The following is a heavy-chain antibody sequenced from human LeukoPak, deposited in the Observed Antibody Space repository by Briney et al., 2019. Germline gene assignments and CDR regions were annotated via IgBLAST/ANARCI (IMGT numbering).Heavy chain of an antibody. CDR1: GFTFSNYA. Sequence: GGSLRLSCAASGFTFSNYAMSWVRQAPGKGLEWVSAISGSGGSTYNADSVKGRFTISRDNSKNTLYLQMNSLSAEDTAIYYCARDSSGWYHWFDPWGQGTLVTVSS. CDR2: ISGSGGST. D-gene: IGHD6-19*01. J-gene: IGHJ5*02. CDR3: ARDSSGWYHWFDP. V-gene: IGHV3-23*01.